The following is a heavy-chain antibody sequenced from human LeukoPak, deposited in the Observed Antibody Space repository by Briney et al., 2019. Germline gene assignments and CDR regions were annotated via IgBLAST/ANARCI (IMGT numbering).Heavy chain of an antibody. J-gene: IGHJ6*03. Sequence: PSETLSLTCTVSGGSISSSSYYWGWIRQPPGKGLEWIGSIYYSGSTYYNPSLKSRVTISVDTSKNQFSLKLSSVTAADTAVYYCASSGSRLYYYYMDVWGKGTTVTVSS. CDR1: GGSISSSSYY. D-gene: IGHD3-22*01. CDR3: ASSGSRLYYYYMDV. V-gene: IGHV4-39*07. CDR2: IYYSGST.